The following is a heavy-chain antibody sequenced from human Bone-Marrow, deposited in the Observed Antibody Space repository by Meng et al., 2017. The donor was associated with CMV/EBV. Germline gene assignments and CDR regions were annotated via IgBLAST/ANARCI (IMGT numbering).Heavy chain of an antibody. CDR2: LNSDGSTT. J-gene: IGHJ6*01. V-gene: IGHV3-74*01. CDR3: AKDLGFMENYYYYGMAV. CDR1: GFTFDTYW. Sequence: GGSLRLSCVASGFTFDTYWMHWVRQAPGKGLVWVSRLNSDGSTTNYADSVKGRFTISRDNAKNTLYLQMNSLRAEDTAVYYCAKDLGFMENYYYYGMAVWGQGPTVTFSS. D-gene: IGHD1-1*01.